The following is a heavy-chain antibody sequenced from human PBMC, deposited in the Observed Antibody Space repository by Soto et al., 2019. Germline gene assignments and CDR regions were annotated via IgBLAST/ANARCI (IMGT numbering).Heavy chain of an antibody. CDR2: INHSGST. Sequence: SETLSLTCAVYGGSFSGYYWSWIRQPPGKGLEWIGEINHSGSTNYNPSLKSRVSISVDTSKNQFSLKLSSVTAADTAVYYCARGSSGYCSSTSCYLHWLDPWGQGTLVTVSS. D-gene: IGHD2-2*03. CDR1: GGSFSGYY. J-gene: IGHJ5*02. V-gene: IGHV4-34*01. CDR3: ARGSSGYCSSTSCYLHWLDP.